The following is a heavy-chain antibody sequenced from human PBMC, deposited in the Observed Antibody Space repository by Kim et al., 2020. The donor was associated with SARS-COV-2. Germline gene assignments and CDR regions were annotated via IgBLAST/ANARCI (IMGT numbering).Heavy chain of an antibody. J-gene: IGHJ4*02. CDR3: AREVRAAAGTAPSFDY. CDR2: ISAYNGNT. CDR1: GYTFTSYG. D-gene: IGHD6-13*01. V-gene: IGHV1-18*04. Sequence: ASVKVSCKASGYTFTSYGISWVRQAPGQGLEWMGWISAYNGNTNYAQKLQGRVTMTTDTSTSTAYMELRSLRSDDTAVYYCAREVRAAAGTAPSFDYWGQGTLVTVSS.